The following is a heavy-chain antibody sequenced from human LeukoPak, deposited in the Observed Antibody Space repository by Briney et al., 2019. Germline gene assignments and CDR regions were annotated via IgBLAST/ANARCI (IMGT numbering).Heavy chain of an antibody. CDR3: AHRRAVSGFLEWLFDAFDI. CDR2: IYWDDDK. D-gene: IGHD3-3*01. CDR1: GFSLSTSGAG. V-gene: IGHV2-5*02. J-gene: IGHJ3*02. Sequence: ESGPTLVKPTQTLTLTCTFSGFSLSTSGAGVGWIRQPPGKALEWLALIYWDDDKRYSPSLKSRLTITKDTSKNQVVLTMTNMDPVDTATYYCAHRRAVSGFLEWLFDAFDIWGQGTMVTVSS.